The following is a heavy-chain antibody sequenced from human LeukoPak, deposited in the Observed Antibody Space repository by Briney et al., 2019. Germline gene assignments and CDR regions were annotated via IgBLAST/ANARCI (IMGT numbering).Heavy chain of an antibody. D-gene: IGHD1-26*01. CDR1: GGSISSYY. CDR3: AREVGGSYYTIDY. Sequence: SETLSLTCTVSGGSISSYYWSWIRQPPGKGLEWIGYIYHSGSTYYNPSLKSRVTISVDRSKNQFSLKLSSVTAADTAVYYCAREVGGSYYTIDYWGQGTLVTVSS. J-gene: IGHJ4*02. V-gene: IGHV4-59*12. CDR2: IYHSGST.